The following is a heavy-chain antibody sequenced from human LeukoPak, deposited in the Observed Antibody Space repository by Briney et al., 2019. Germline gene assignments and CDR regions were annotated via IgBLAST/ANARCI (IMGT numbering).Heavy chain of an antibody. CDR1: GFTFSSYW. J-gene: IGHJ3*02. CDR2: INSDGSST. V-gene: IGHV3-74*01. CDR3: ARGASSGYYYDAFDI. D-gene: IGHD3-22*01. Sequence: GGSLRLSCAASGFTFSSYWMHWVRQAPGKGLVWVSRINSDGSSTSYADSVKGRFTISRDNAKNTLYLQMNSLRAEDTAVYYCARGASSGYYYDAFDIWGQGTMVTVSS.